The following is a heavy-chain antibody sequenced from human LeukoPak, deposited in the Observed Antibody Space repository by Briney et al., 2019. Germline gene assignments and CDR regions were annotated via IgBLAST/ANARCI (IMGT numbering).Heavy chain of an antibody. V-gene: IGHV3-23*01. CDR2: ISGSGGST. CDR1: GGSLSSRSYY. Sequence: ETLSLTCTVSGGSLSSRSYYWGGIRQPPGKGLEWVSAISGSGGSTYYADSVKGRFTISRDNSKNTLYLQMNSLRAEDTAVYYCAKEQGYCSSTSCYDFDYWGQGTLVTVSS. CDR3: AKEQGYCSSTSCYDFDY. D-gene: IGHD2-2*01. J-gene: IGHJ4*02.